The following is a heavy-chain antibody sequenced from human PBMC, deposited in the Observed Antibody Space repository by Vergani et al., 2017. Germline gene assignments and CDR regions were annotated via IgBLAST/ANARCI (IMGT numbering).Heavy chain of an antibody. D-gene: IGHD3-22*01. CDR1: GYTFTGYY. J-gene: IGHJ4*02. Sequence: QVQLVQSGAEVKRPGASVKVSCKASGYTFTGYYLHWVRLAPGQGLEWMGWINPKNGLTKYAQRFQGRVSLTRDTSITTAFMELSSLRSEDTAVYYCARNYYDSSGYCFDYWGQGTLVTVSS. CDR3: ARNYYDSSGYCFDY. CDR2: INPKNGLT. V-gene: IGHV1-2*02.